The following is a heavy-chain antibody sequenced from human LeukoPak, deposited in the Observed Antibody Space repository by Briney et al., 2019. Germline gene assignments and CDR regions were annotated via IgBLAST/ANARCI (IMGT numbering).Heavy chain of an antibody. CDR2: ISSSSSTI. CDR3: ARSIAAAGRPYYFDY. J-gene: IGHJ4*02. Sequence: GGSLRLSCAASGFTFSSYSMNWVRQAPGKGLEWVSYISSSSSTIYYADSVKGRFTISRDNAKNSLYLQMNSLRAEDTAVYYCARSIAAAGRPYYFDYWGQGTLVTVSS. V-gene: IGHV3-48*04. CDR1: GFTFSSYS. D-gene: IGHD6-13*01.